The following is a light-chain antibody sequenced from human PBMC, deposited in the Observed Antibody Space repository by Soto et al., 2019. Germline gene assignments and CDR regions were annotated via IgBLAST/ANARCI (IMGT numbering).Light chain of an antibody. CDR3: SSYTSASTPLV. V-gene: IGLV2-14*01. J-gene: IGLJ2*01. Sequence: QSALTQPPSASGSFGQSVTISCTGTSSDFGGYNYVSWYQQHPGKAPKVMIYDVSNRPSGVSNRFSGSKSGNTASLTISGLQAEDEADYYCSSYTSASTPLVFGGGTKVTVL. CDR2: DVS. CDR1: SSDFGGYNY.